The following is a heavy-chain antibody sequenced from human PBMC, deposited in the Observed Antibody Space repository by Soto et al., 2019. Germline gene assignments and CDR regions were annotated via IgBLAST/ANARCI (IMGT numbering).Heavy chain of an antibody. CDR3: AKDVGFQQLLFVFET. D-gene: IGHD6-13*01. Sequence: QVQLVQSGAEVKKPGSSVRVSCKASGGTFSNFGFSWVRQAPGQGLEWMGGIIPIFASSNYAQKFQGRLTIPADESTRTAYMDLSRLRSEDKAVYFCAKDVGFQQLLFVFETWGQGTLVTVSS. J-gene: IGHJ5*02. CDR2: IIPIFASS. CDR1: GGTFSNFG. V-gene: IGHV1-69*01.